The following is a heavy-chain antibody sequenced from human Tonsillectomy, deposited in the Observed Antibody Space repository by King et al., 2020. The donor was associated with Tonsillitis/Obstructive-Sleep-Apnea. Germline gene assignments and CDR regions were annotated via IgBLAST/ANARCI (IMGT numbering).Heavy chain of an antibody. CDR3: ARDSCSSTSWYHPPHMDFDY. D-gene: IGHD2-2*01. CDR1: GFTFSSYG. Sequence: HVQLVESGGGVVQPGRSLRLSCAASGFTFSSYGMHWVRQAPGKGLEWVAVIWYDGSNKYYADSVKGRFTISRDNSKNTLYLQMNSLRAEDTAVFYCARDSCSSTSWYHPPHMDFDYWGQGTLVTVSS. CDR2: IWYDGSNK. J-gene: IGHJ4*02. V-gene: IGHV3-33*01.